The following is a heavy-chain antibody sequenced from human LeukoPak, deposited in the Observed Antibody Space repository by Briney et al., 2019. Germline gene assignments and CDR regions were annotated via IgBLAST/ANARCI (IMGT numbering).Heavy chain of an antibody. V-gene: IGHV3-74*01. CDR3: ARDREGNYYDSGGSDY. CDR2: INSDGITT. CDR1: GFTFGTYW. J-gene: IGHJ4*02. Sequence: GGSLRLSCAASGFTFGTYWMHWVRQAPGKGLVWVSRINSDGITTTYADSVKGRFSISRDNAKNTLWLQMNSLRAEDTAMYYCARDREGNYYDSGGSDYWGQGTLVTVSS. D-gene: IGHD3-22*01.